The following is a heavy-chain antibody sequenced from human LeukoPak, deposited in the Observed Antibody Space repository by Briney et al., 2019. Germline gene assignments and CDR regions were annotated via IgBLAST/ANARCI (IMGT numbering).Heavy chain of an antibody. J-gene: IGHJ6*04. CDR1: GFTFSDYY. D-gene: IGHD3-10*02. V-gene: IGHV3-11*04. CDR2: MSISCRTI. Sequence: PGVALRLSCAASGFTFSDYYMSWIRQAPGKGLEGVSYMSISCRTIYYPDSSKGRFTISRDNAKNSLYLQMTSLSAEDTAVYYCAELGITMTGGVWGKGTTVTISS. CDR3: AELGITMTGGV.